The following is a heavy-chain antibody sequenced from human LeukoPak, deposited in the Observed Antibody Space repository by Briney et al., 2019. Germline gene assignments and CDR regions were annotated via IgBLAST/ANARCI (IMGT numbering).Heavy chain of an antibody. CDR2: INHSGST. CDR3: ARGQGIAVAGSEHYFDY. CDR1: GGSFSGYY. Sequence: SETLSLTCAVYGGSFSGYYWSWIRQPPGKGLEWIGEINHSGSTNYNPSLKSRVTISVDTSKNQFSLKLSSVTAADTAVYYCARGQGIAVAGSEHYFDYWGQGTLVTVSS. J-gene: IGHJ4*02. D-gene: IGHD6-19*01. V-gene: IGHV4-34*01.